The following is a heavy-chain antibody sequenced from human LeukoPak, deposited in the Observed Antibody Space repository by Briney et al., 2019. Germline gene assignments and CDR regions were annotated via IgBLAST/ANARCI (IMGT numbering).Heavy chain of an antibody. D-gene: IGHD3-10*01. V-gene: IGHV1-46*01. CDR1: GYTFTSYY. Sequence: EASVKVSCKASGYTFTSYYMHWVRQAPGQGLEWMGIINPSGGSTSYAQKFQGRVTMTRDTSTSTVYMELSSLRSEDTAVYYCARDYVLLWFGELLGPSNLNYYYYYGMDVWGQGTTVTVSS. CDR2: INPSGGST. J-gene: IGHJ6*02. CDR3: ARDYVLLWFGELLGPSNLNYYYYYGMDV.